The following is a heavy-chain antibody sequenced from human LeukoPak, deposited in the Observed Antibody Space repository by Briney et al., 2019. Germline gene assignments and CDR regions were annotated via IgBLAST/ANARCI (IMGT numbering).Heavy chain of an antibody. CDR2: VYTSGST. CDR1: GGSISSYY. J-gene: IGHJ5*02. V-gene: IGHV4-4*07. CDR3: ARSKATVTLNWFDP. D-gene: IGHD4-17*01. Sequence: SETLSLTCTVSGGSISSYYWSWIRQPAGKGLEWIGRVYTSGSTNYNPSLKSRVTVSVDTSKNQFSLKLNSVTAADTAVYYCARSKATVTLNWFDPWGQGTLVTVSS.